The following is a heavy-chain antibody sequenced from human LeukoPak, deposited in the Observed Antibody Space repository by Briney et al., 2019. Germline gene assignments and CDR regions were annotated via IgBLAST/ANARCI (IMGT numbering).Heavy chain of an antibody. J-gene: IGHJ5*02. Sequence: GGSLRLSCAASGFTFSSYGMHWVRQAPGKGLEWVAVIWYDGSDKYYADSVKGRFTVSRDDSRHTVYLQMNSLRAEDSAVYYCARGWYYDILAGPQGADLWGQGTLVIVSS. CDR1: GFTFSSYG. D-gene: IGHD3-9*01. V-gene: IGHV3-33*01. CDR3: ARGWYYDILAGPQGADL. CDR2: IWYDGSDK.